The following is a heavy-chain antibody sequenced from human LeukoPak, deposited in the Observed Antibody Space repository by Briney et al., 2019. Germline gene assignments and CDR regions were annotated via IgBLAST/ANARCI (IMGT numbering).Heavy chain of an antibody. CDR3: ARDLGYSGSYLSDY. J-gene: IGHJ4*02. Sequence: SVKVSCKASGGTFSSYAISWVRQAPGQGLEWMGRIIPIFGTANYAQKFQGRVTITMDESTSTAYMELSSLRSVDTAVYYCARDLGYSGSYLSDYWGQGTLVTVSS. CDR1: GGTFSSYA. CDR2: IIPIFGTA. V-gene: IGHV1-69*05. D-gene: IGHD1-26*01.